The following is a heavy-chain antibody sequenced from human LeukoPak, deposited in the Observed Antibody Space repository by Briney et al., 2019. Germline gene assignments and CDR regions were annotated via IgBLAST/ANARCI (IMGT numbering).Heavy chain of an antibody. D-gene: IGHD3-9*01. J-gene: IGHJ4*02. CDR2: IYYSGST. CDR3: ARQTYDILTGYYIFDY. Sequence: SETLSLTCTVSDGSISSYYWSWIRQPPGKGLEWIGYIYYSGSTNYNPSLKSRVTISVDTSKNQFSLKLSSVTAADTAVYYCARQTYDILTGYYIFDYWGQGTLVTVSS. V-gene: IGHV4-59*08. CDR1: DGSISSYY.